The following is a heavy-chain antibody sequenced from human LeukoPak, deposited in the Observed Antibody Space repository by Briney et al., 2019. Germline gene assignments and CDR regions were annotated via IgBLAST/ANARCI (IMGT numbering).Heavy chain of an antibody. CDR2: TSWNSGTI. CDR1: GFTFDDYA. CDR3: ARGNSGSYSQDWLDP. Sequence: PGRSLRLSCAASGFTFDDYAMHWVRQAPGKGLEWVSGTSWNSGTIGYADSVKGRFTISRDNAKNSLYLQMNSLRDDDMALYYCARGNSGSYSQDWLDPWGQGTLVTVSS. J-gene: IGHJ5*02. D-gene: IGHD1-26*01. V-gene: IGHV3-9*03.